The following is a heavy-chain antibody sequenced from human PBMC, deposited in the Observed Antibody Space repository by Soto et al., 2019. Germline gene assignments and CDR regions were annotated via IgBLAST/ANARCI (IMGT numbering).Heavy chain of an antibody. CDR2: ISYDGSNK. D-gene: IGHD6-13*01. CDR3: ANLPVSIAAAGTAGDY. V-gene: IGHV3-30*18. J-gene: IGHJ4*02. CDR1: GFTFSSYG. Sequence: QVQLVESGGGVVQPGRSLRLSCAASGFTFSSYGMHWVRQAPGKGLEWVAVISYDGSNKYYADSVKGRFTISRDNSKNTMYLQMKSLRAENTAVYYCANLPVSIAAAGTAGDYWGKRTLVTASS.